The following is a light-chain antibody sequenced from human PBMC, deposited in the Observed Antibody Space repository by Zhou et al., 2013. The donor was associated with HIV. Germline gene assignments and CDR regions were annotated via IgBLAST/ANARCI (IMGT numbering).Light chain of an antibody. Sequence: DFQLTQSPSFLSASVGDRVTISCRASQGIGSYLAWYQQKPGKAPKFLIYPASTLQSGVPSRFSGSGSGTEFTLTISSLQPEDFAMYYCQQANSFPYTFGQGTKLEIK. CDR3: QQANSFPYT. CDR2: PAS. V-gene: IGKV1-9*01. CDR1: QGIGSY. J-gene: IGKJ2*01.